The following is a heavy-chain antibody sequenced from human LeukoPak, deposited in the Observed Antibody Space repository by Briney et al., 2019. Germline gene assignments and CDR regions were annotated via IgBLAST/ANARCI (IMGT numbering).Heavy chain of an antibody. CDR2: FDPEDGET. V-gene: IGHV1-24*01. D-gene: IGHD3-3*01. CDR1: GYTLTELS. CDR3: ATAPPTSGIHYDFWSGLGLSYYYYMDV. J-gene: IGHJ6*03. Sequence: ASVKVSCKVSGYTLTELSMHWVRQAPGKGLECMGGFDPEDGETIYAQKFQGRVTMTEDTSTDTAYMELSSLRSEDTAVYYCATAPPTSGIHYDFWSGLGLSYYYYMDVWGKGTTVTVSS.